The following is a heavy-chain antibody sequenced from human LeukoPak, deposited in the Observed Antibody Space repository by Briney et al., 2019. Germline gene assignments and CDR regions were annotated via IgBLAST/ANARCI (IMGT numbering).Heavy chain of an antibody. J-gene: IGHJ3*02. CDR1: GCTFITYW. CDR2: IYPGDSDT. CDR3: ARPDDYGGKPAAFDI. D-gene: IGHD4-23*01. V-gene: IGHV5-51*01. Sequence: GASLQISCEASGCTFITYWIGWLRQMPGKGLEWMGIIYPGDSDTRYSPSFQGQVTISADKSISTAYLHWSSLKASDTAIYYCARPDDYGGKPAAFDIWGQGTLVTVSS.